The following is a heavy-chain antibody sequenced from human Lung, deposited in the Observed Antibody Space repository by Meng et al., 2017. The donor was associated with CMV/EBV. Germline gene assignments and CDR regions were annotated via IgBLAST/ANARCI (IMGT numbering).Heavy chain of an antibody. CDR3: AREAGRDGYATPKFDY. V-gene: IGHV4-31*03. J-gene: IGHJ4*02. Sequence: QVHLEESGPGLVKPSQTLSLTCTVSGGSIGSGGYYWSWIRQHPGKGLEWIGYTYYTGSTFYNPSLKSRVTISVDTSKNQFSLKLIPATAADTAVYYCAREAGRDGYATPKFDYWGQGTLVTVSS. D-gene: IGHD5-24*01. CDR2: TYYTGST. CDR1: GGSIGSGGYY.